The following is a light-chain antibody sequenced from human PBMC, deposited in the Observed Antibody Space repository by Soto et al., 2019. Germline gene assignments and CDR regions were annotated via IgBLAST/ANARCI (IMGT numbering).Light chain of an antibody. J-gene: IGKJ2*01. CDR3: QQSHSIPYT. CDR1: QTISSY. Sequence: DIQMTQSPSSLSASVGDRVTITCRASQTISSYLNWYQQKPGKAPKLLIYAASILQNGVPSRFSGSGSGTDFTLTISSLQPEDVASYYCQQSHSIPYTFGQGKKLEIK. V-gene: IGKV1-39*01. CDR2: AAS.